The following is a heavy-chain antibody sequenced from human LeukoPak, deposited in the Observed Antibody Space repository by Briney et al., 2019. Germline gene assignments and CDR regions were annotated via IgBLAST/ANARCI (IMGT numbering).Heavy chain of an antibody. CDR1: GYTFTGYY. CDR3: ARGATAGRFSLRPTGAYYMDV. Sequence: ASVKVSCKASGYTFTGYYLHWVRQAPGQGLEWMGWINPNSGGTNYAQKFQGRVTMTRDTSINTAYMELSSLRFDDTAVYYCARGATAGRFSLRPTGAYYMDVWGKGTTVTVSS. J-gene: IGHJ6*03. CDR2: INPNSGGT. V-gene: IGHV1-2*02. D-gene: IGHD6-13*01.